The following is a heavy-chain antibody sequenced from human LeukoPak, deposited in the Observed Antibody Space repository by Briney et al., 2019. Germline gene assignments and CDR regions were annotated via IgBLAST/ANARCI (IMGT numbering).Heavy chain of an antibody. D-gene: IGHD2-15*01. CDR1: GYTFTSYY. J-gene: IGHJ5*02. CDR3: ARDRSGYCSGGSCYRDWFDP. CDR2: INPSGGST. V-gene: IGHV1-46*01. Sequence: ASVKVSCKASGYTFTSYYMHWVRQASGQGLEWMGIINPSGGSTSYAQKFQGRVTMTRDTSTSTVYMELSSLRSEDTAVYYCARDRSGYCSGGSCYRDWFDPWGQGTLVTVSS.